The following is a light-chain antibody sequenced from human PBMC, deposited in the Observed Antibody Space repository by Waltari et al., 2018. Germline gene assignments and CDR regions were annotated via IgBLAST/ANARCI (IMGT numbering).Light chain of an antibody. V-gene: IGKV3-20*01. J-gene: IGKJ1*01. CDR2: GAS. CDR3: QHYVSLPVT. CDR1: QRVSRA. Sequence: ELVLTQSSGTLSLSPRVSATPSCRASQRVSRALAWYQQNPGQAPRLLIYGASNRATGIPDRFSGSGSGTDFSLIISRLEPEDFAVYYCQHYVSLPVTFGQGTKVEIK.